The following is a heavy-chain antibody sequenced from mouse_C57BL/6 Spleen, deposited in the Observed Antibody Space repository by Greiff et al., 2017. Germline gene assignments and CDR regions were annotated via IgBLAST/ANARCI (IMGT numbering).Heavy chain of an antibody. CDR1: GFTFSNYW. CDR3: TGPYDYDLYLDD. D-gene: IGHD2-4*01. Sequence: EVKLMESGGGLVQPGGSMNLSCVASGFTFSNYWMNWVRQSPEKGLEWVAQIRLKSDNYATHYAESVKGRFTISRDDSKSSVYLQMNNLRAEDTGMYYCTGPYDYDLYLDDWGQGTTLTVSS. V-gene: IGHV6-3*01. CDR2: IRLKSDNYAT. J-gene: IGHJ2*01.